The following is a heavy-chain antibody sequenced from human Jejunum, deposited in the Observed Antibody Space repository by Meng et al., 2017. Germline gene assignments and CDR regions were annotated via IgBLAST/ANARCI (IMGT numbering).Heavy chain of an antibody. D-gene: IGHD6-13*01. V-gene: IGHV2-5*02. CDR2: IYWDNDK. CDR1: GFSLTTRGVG. CDR3: AHRLAYSTNYNVGWFDP. Sequence: HTTLKELGHQQVNPHQTHQLTCPLSGFSLTTRGVGVGWIRQPPGKALECLALIYWDNDKRYHPSLKNRLTITKDTSRNQVVLTMTNMDPVDTATYFCAHRLAYSTNYNVGWFDPWGQGTLVTVSS. J-gene: IGHJ5*02.